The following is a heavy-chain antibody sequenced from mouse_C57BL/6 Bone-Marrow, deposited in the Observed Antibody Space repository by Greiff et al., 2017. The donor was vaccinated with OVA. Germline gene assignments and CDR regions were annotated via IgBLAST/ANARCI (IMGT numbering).Heavy chain of an antibody. Sequence: QVQLKQPGAELVKPGASVKLSCKASGYTFTSYWMHWVKQRPGQGLEWIGMIHPNSGSTNYNEKFKSKATLTVDKSSSTAYMQLSSLTSEDSAVCYCARERGLLRSFDYWGQGTTLTVSS. CDR3: ARERGLLRSFDY. D-gene: IGHD1-1*01. CDR2: IHPNSGST. J-gene: IGHJ2*01. V-gene: IGHV1-64*01. CDR1: GYTFTSYW.